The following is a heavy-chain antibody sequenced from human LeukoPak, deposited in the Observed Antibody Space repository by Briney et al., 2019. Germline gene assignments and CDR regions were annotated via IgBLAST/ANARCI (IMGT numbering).Heavy chain of an antibody. D-gene: IGHD3-9*01. CDR3: TRTDISTGYYPFDY. J-gene: IGHJ4*02. CDR1: GFTFSGSA. V-gene: IGHV3-73*01. Sequence: PGGSLKLSCAASGFTFSGSAMHWVRQASGKGLEWVGRIRSKTNNYATAYVASVKGRFTISRDDSKNTAYLQMNSLKTEDTAVYYCTRTDISTGYYPFDYWGQGILVTVSS. CDR2: IRSKTNNYAT.